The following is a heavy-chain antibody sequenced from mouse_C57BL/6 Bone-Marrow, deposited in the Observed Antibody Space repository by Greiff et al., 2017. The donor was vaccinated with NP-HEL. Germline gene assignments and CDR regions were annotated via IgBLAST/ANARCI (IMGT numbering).Heavy chain of an antibody. Sequence: QVQLQQPGAELVKPGASVKLSCKASGYTFTSYWMHWVKQRPGQGLEWIGMIHPNSGSTNYTEKFKSKATLTVDKSSSTAYRQLSILTSEDSAVYYCARERDYYGRAWFAYWGQGTLVTVSA. CDR2: IHPNSGST. V-gene: IGHV1-64*01. CDR3: ARERDYYGRAWFAY. CDR1: GYTFTSYW. J-gene: IGHJ3*01. D-gene: IGHD1-1*01.